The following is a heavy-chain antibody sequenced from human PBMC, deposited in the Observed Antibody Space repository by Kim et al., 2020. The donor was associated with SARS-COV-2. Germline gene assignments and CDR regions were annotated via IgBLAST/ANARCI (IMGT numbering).Heavy chain of an antibody. CDR3: VRDRMGGAFDI. CDR2: ITKRSDTI. V-gene: IGHV3-48*02. CDR1: GFSFSAYD. J-gene: IGHJ3*02. Sequence: GGSLRLSCATSGFSFSAYDMNWVRQAPGKGLEWLSFITKRSDTIFYADSVRGRFTISRENAKHSLYLQMNSLRDEDTAVYFCVRDRMGGAFDIWGQGTMV. D-gene: IGHD3-16*01.